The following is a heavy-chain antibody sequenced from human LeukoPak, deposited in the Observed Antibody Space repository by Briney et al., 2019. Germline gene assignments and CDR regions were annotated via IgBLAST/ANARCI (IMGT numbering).Heavy chain of an antibody. J-gene: IGHJ6*02. D-gene: IGHD2-2*01. CDR1: GGTFSSYA. CDR2: IIPIFGTA. CDR3: AAMVVPAAPHYYYYGMDV. V-gene: IGHV1-69*13. Sequence: SVKVSCKASGGTFSSYAISWVRRAPGQGLEWMGGIIPIFGTANYAQKFQGRVTITADESTSTAYMELSSLRSEDTAVYYCAAMVVPAAPHYYYYGMDVWGQGTTVTVSS.